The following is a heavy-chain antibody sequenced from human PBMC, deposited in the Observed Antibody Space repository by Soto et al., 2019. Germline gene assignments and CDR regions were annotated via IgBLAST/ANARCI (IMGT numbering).Heavy chain of an antibody. V-gene: IGHV4-30-4*01. CDR3: ATSVGDYYFDY. D-gene: IGHD4-17*01. CDR2: IYYSGST. Sequence: HVQLQESGPGLVKPSQTLSLTCTVSGGSISSGDYYWSWIRQPPGKGLEWIGYIYYSGSTYYNPSLKSRVTISVDTSKYQFSLKLSSVTAADTAVSYCATSVGDYYFDYWGQGTLVTVSS. CDR1: GGSISSGDYY. J-gene: IGHJ4*02.